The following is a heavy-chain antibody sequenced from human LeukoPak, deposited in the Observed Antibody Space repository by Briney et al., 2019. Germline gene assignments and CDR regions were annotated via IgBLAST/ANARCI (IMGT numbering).Heavy chain of an antibody. Sequence: PGGSLRLSCAASGFTFSSYAMSWVRQAPGKGLEWVSAISGSGGSIYYADSVKGRFTISRDNSKNTLYLQMNSLRAEDTAVYYCAKDPGGYGDYEGAFDYWGQGTLVTVSS. V-gene: IGHV3-23*01. D-gene: IGHD4-17*01. CDR2: ISGSGGSI. CDR3: AKDPGGYGDYEGAFDY. CDR1: GFTFSSYA. J-gene: IGHJ4*02.